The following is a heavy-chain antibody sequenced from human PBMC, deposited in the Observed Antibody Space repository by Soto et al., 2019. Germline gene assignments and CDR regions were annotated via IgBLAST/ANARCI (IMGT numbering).Heavy chain of an antibody. V-gene: IGHV3-30*18. CDR1: GFTFNSYG. Sequence: QAQLVESGGGVVHPGRSLRLSCEASGFTFNSYGMYWVRQAPGKGLEWVSHILYDGSKKYYADSVKGRFTISRDNPKNTLYLQMDNMRPEDMAVYYCVKDLAHMADHWGQGTLVIVSS. CDR2: ILYDGSKK. J-gene: IGHJ4*02. CDR3: VKDLAHMADH.